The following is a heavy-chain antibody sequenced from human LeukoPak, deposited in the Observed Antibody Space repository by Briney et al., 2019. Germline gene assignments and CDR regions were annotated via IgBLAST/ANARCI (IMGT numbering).Heavy chain of an antibody. D-gene: IGHD6-19*01. J-gene: IGHJ4*02. CDR2: IYYSGST. Sequence: PSETLSLTCAVSGGSISSGGNSWSWIRQPPGKGLEWIGSIYYSGSTYYNPSLKSRVTISVDTSKNQFSLKLSSVTAADTAVYYCASWYSSGWYFDYWGQGTLVTVSS. CDR3: ASWYSSGWYFDY. V-gene: IGHV4-30-2*03. CDR1: GGSISSGGNS.